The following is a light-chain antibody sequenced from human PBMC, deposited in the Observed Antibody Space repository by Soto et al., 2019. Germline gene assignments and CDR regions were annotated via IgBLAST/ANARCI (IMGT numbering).Light chain of an antibody. J-gene: IGKJ5*01. CDR1: QDINKW. CDR2: EAS. CDR3: QKLNSYPFT. V-gene: IGKV1-12*02. Sequence: DIQMTHSPSSVSASVGDRVTITCRASQDINKWLAWYQQETGKAPKILIYEASTLQSGVPSRLSGRGSGTDLTLTISGLQPEDFATYYCQKLNSYPFTFGQGTRLEIK.